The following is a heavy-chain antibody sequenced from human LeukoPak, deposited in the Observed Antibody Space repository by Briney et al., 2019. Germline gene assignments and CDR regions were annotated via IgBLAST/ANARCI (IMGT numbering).Heavy chain of an antibody. J-gene: IGHJ4*02. V-gene: IGHV3-53*01. D-gene: IGHD2/OR15-2a*01. CDR3: ARDVRVYPYYFDY. CDR2: IYSGGST. Sequence: PGGSLRLSCAASGFTVSSNYMSWVRQAPGKGLEWVSVIYSGGSTYYADSVKGRFTISRDNSKNTLYLQMNSLRAEDTAVYYCARDVRVYPYYFDYWGQGTLVTVSS. CDR1: GFTVSSNY.